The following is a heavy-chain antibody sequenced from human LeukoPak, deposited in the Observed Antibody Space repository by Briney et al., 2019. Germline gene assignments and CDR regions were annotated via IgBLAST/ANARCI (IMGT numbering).Heavy chain of an antibody. CDR3: ARDRDIGTYYYYYGMDV. V-gene: IGHV4-39*07. J-gene: IGHJ6*02. CDR2: IYYSGST. CDR1: GGSISSSSYY. Sequence: SETLSLTCTVSGGSISSSSYYWGWIRQPPGKGLEWIGSIYYSGSTYYNPSLKSRVTISVDTSKNQFSLKLSSVTAADTAVYYCARDRDIGTYYYYYGMDVWGQGTTVTVSS. D-gene: IGHD1-26*01.